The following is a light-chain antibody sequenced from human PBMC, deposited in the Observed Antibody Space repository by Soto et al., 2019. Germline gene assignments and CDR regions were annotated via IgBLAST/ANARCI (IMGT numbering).Light chain of an antibody. Sequence: SYELTQPPSVSVAPGQTARITCGGNNIGSKSVHWYQQKPGQAPVLGVYDGSDRPSGITERFSGSNAGNTATLTISRVEAGDEADYYCQVWDSSSDHVVFGGGTKLTVL. J-gene: IGLJ2*01. CDR2: DGS. CDR1: NIGSKS. CDR3: QVWDSSSDHVV. V-gene: IGLV3-21*02.